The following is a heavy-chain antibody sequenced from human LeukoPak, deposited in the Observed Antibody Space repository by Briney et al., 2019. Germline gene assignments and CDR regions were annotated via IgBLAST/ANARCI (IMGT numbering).Heavy chain of an antibody. CDR2: IRSKVYGGTT. CDR1: GFTFGDYA. CDR3: TRRLYYQGMDV. Sequence: GGSLRLSCAGSGFTFGDYAMSWVRQAPGKGLEWVGFIRSKVYGGTTEHAASVKGRFTISRDDSKSIAYLEMNSLKSEDTAVYYCTRRLYYQGMDVWGQGTTVTVSS. V-gene: IGHV3-49*04. J-gene: IGHJ6*02.